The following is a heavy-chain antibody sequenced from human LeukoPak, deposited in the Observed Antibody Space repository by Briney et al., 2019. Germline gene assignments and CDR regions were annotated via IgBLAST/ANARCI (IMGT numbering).Heavy chain of an antibody. J-gene: IGHJ6*02. CDR3: ATSGTSDTVTTFPAYHYYGMDV. V-gene: IGHV1-24*01. D-gene: IGHD4-17*01. Sequence: ASVKVSCKVSGYTLTELSMHWVRQAPGKGLEWMGGFDPEDGETIYAQKFQGRVTMTEDTSTDTAYMELSSLRSEDTAVYYCATSGTSDTVTTFPAYHYYGMDVWGQGTTVTVSS. CDR1: GYTLTELS. CDR2: FDPEDGET.